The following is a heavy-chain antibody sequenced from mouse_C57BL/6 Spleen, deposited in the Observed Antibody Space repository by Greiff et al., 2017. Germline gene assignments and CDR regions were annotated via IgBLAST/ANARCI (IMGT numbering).Heavy chain of an antibody. CDR2: IRSKSSNYAT. Sequence: EVKLMESGGGLVQPKGSLKLSCAASGFTFNTYAMHWVRQAPGKGLEWVARIRSKSSNYATYYADSVKDRFTISRDDSQSMLYLQMNNRKTEDTAMYYCGGGGIYDGYMDYWGQGTSVTVSS. D-gene: IGHD2-3*01. CDR1: GFTFNTYA. J-gene: IGHJ4*01. V-gene: IGHV10-3*01. CDR3: GGGGIYDGYMDY.